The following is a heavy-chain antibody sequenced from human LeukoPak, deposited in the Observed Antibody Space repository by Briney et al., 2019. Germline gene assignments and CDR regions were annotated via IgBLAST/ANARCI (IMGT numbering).Heavy chain of an antibody. V-gene: IGHV1-69*01. CDR1: GGTFSSYA. J-gene: IGHJ4*02. CDR3: ARVTDCGGDCYDY. Sequence: ASVKVSCKASGGTFSSYAISWVRQAPGQGLEWMGGIIPIFGTANYAQKFQGRVTITADESTSTAYMELSSLRSEDTAVYYCARVTDCGGDCYDYWGQGNLVTVSS. CDR2: IIPIFGTA. D-gene: IGHD2-21*01.